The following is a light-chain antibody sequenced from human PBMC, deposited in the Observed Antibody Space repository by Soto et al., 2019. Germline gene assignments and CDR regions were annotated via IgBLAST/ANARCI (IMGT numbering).Light chain of an antibody. Sequence: QSALTQPASVSGSPGQSITISCTGTSSDIGAYIYVSWYQQYPGKAPKLIIFEVNNRPSGVSDRFSGSKSGNTASLTISGLRAEDEADYYCSSYTSKSSLIFGGGTKVTVL. V-gene: IGLV2-14*01. J-gene: IGLJ2*01. CDR3: SSYTSKSSLI. CDR1: SSDIGAYIY. CDR2: EVN.